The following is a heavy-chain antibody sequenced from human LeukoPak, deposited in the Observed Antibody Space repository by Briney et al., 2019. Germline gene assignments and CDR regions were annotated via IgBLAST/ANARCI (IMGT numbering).Heavy chain of an antibody. V-gene: IGHV3-23*01. CDR3: ARHPEPGYCSSTSCHESYFDY. Sequence: GGSLRLSCAASGFTFSSYAMSWVRQAPGKGLEWVSAISGRSASIYYADSVKGRFTISRDNSKNTLYLQMNSLRAEDTAVYYCARHPEPGYCSSTSCHESYFDYWGQGTLVTVSS. D-gene: IGHD2-2*01. J-gene: IGHJ4*02. CDR1: GFTFSSYA. CDR2: ISGRSASI.